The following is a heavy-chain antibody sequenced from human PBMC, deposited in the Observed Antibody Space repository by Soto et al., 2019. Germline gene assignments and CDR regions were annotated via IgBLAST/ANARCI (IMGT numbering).Heavy chain of an antibody. V-gene: IGHV3-30*18. CDR1: GFTFSSYG. CDR3: AKLARGSGNYFDY. J-gene: IGHJ4*02. Sequence: LRLSCAASGFTFSSYGMHWVRQAPGKGLEWVAVISYDGSNKYYADSVKGRFTISRDNSKNTLYLQMNSLRAEDTAVYYCAKLARGSGNYFDYWGQGTLVTVSS. D-gene: IGHD3-10*01. CDR2: ISYDGSNK.